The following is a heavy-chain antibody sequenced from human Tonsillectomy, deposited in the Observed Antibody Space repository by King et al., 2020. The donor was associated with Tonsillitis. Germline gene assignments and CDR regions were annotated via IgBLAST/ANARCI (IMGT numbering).Heavy chain of an antibody. CDR2: INPNSGGT. V-gene: IGHV1-2*02. J-gene: IGHJ6*02. CDR3: ARDHQVTGKDYYYYYGMDV. D-gene: IGHD2-21*02. Sequence: VQLVESGAEVKKPGASVKVSCKASGYTFTGYYMHWVRQAPGQGLEWMGWINPNSGGTNYAQKFQGRVTMTRDTSISTAYMELSRLRSDDTAVYYCARDHQVTGKDYYYYYGMDVWGQGTTVTVSS. CDR1: GYTFTGYY.